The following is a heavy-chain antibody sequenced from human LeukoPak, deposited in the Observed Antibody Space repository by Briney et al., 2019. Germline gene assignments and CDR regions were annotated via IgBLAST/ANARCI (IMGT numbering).Heavy chain of an antibody. CDR1: GGTFSSYA. CDR3: ARLIAAAGAFDY. D-gene: IGHD6-13*01. CDR2: IIPIFGTA. Sequence: ASVKVSCKASGGTFSSYAISWVRQAPGQGLEWMGGIIPIFGTANYAQKFQGRVTITADESTSTAYMELSSLRSEDTAVYYCARLIAAAGAFDYWGQGTLVTVSS. V-gene: IGHV1-69*13. J-gene: IGHJ4*02.